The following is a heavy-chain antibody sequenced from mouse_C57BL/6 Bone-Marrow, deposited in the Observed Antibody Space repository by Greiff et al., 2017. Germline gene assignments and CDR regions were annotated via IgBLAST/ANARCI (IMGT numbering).Heavy chain of an antibody. CDR2: ISSGSSTI. V-gene: IGHV5-17*01. J-gene: IGHJ4*01. D-gene: IGHD1-1*01. CDR3: ARRYYGSSPYYAMDY. CDR1: GFTFSDYG. Sequence: DVQLVESGGGLVKPGGSLKLSCAASGFTFSDYGMHWVRQAPEKGLEWVAYISSGSSTIYYADTVKGRFTISRDNAKNTLFLQMTSLRSEDTAMYYCARRYYGSSPYYAMDYWGQGTSVTVSS.